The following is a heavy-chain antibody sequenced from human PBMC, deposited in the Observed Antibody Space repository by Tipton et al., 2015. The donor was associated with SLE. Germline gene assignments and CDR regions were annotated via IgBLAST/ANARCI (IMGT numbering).Heavy chain of an antibody. CDR1: GGSFSGYY. D-gene: IGHD3-10*01. J-gene: IGHJ5*02. CDR3: AGITMVQGVTP. Sequence: TLSLTCAVYGGSFSGYYWSWIRQPPGKGLEWIGSIYYSGSTYYNPSLKSRVTISVDTSKNQFSLKLSSVTAADTAVYYCAGITMVQGVTPWGQGTLVTVSS. V-gene: IGHV4-34*03. CDR2: IYYSGST.